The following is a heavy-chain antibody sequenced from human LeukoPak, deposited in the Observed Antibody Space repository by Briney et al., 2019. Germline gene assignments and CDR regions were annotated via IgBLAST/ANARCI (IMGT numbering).Heavy chain of an antibody. CDR2: IYNSGTT. J-gene: IGHJ6*03. CDR3: ARAYTVTTPIYYYYYYMDV. Sequence: PSQTLSLTCTVSVGSMGRIADYWTWIRQPAGKGLEWLGRIYNSGTTNYNPSLQSRVTISVDTSKNQFSLKLSSVTAADTAVYYCARAYTVTTPIYYYYYYMDVWGKGTTVTIS. D-gene: IGHD4-17*01. CDR1: VGSMGRIADY. V-gene: IGHV4-61*02.